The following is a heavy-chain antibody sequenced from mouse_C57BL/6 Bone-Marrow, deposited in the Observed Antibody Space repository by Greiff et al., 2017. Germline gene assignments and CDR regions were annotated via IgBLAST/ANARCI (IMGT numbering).Heavy chain of an antibody. CDR2: IDPSDSET. CDR3: ARQGYYINFPVYYFDY. V-gene: IGHV1-52*01. Sequence: QVQLQQPGAELVRPGSSVKLSCKASGYTFTSYWMHWVKQRPIQGLEWIGNIDPSDSETHYNQKFKDKATLTVDKSSSTAYMQLSSLTSEDSAVYYCARQGYYINFPVYYFDYWGQGTTLTVSS. CDR1: GYTFTSYW. J-gene: IGHJ2*01. D-gene: IGHD2-5*01.